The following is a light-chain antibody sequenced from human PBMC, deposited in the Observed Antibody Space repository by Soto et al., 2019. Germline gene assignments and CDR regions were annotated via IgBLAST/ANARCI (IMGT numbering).Light chain of an antibody. CDR2: WAS. CDR1: QSLLHSSDNRNY. Sequence: EIVLAQFPGSLAVSLGERATIKCKSSQSLLHSSDNRNYLTWYQQKPGQPPKLLIYWASTRESGVPDRFSGSGSGTDFTLTISSLQAEDVAVYYCQQFYNTPLTFGQGTKVDIK. J-gene: IGKJ1*01. CDR3: QQFYNTPLT. V-gene: IGKV4-1*01.